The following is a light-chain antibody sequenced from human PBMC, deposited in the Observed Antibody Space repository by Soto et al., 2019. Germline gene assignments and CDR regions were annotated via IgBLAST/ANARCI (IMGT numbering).Light chain of an antibody. CDR1: SSGVGSYGL. V-gene: IGLV2-23*01. CDR2: EDT. Sequence: QSVLTQPASVSGSPGQSITISCTGTSSGVGSYGLVSWYQQHPGKAPKLMIYEDTKRPSRVSNRFSGTKSGNTASLTISGLQAEDEADYHCFSYGGYHSWEFGGGTKLTVL. CDR3: FSYGGYHSWE. J-gene: IGLJ3*02.